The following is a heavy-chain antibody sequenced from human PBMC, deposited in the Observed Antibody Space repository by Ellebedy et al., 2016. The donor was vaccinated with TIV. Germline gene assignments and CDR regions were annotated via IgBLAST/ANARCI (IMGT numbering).Heavy chain of an antibody. CDR2: GYYSGRV. Sequence: MPSETLSLTCTVSSGSVNSGGYYWGWIRQPPGKGLQWIGYGYYSGRVNYNPSLKSRVTISVDTSKNQFSLHLRSVTAADTAVYYCARLWGLPKNYNWFDSWGQGTLVTVSS. D-gene: IGHD3-16*01. V-gene: IGHV4-61*08. CDR3: ARLWGLPKNYNWFDS. CDR1: SGSVNSGGYY. J-gene: IGHJ5*01.